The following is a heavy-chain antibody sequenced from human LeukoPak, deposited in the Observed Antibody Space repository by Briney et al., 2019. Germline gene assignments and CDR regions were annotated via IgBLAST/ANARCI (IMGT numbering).Heavy chain of an antibody. J-gene: IGHJ4*02. CDR1: GGSIENHH. CDR3: ARRGTSWYYFDY. D-gene: IGHD6-13*01. V-gene: IGHV4-59*08. CDR2: IYYSGST. Sequence: SETLSLTCTVSGGSIENHHWTWIRQPPGKGLEWIGHIYYSGSTKYNPSLQSRVTISVDRSRNQFSLKLNSVTAANTAVYYCARRGTSWYYFDYWGQGTLVTVSS.